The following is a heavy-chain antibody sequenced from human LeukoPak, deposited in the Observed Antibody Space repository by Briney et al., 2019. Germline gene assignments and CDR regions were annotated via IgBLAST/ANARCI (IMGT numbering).Heavy chain of an antibody. CDR2: IYHSGST. V-gene: IGHV4-30-2*01. J-gene: IGHJ6*04. CDR3: ARPQQYYYGMDV. Sequence: SETLSLTCAVSGGSISSGGYSWSWIRQPPGKGLEWIGYIYHSGSTYYNPSLKSRVTISVDRSKTQFSLKLSSVTAADTAVYYCARPQQYYYGMDVWGKGTTVTVSS. CDR1: GGSISSGGYS.